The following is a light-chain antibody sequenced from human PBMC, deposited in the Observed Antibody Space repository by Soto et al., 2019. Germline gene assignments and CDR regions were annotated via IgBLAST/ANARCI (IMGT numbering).Light chain of an antibody. CDR3: SSYTSSSTRV. V-gene: IGLV2-14*01. CDR1: SSDVGGYNY. Sequence: SALTQPASVSGSPGQSITISCTGTSSDVGGYNYVSWYQQHPGKAPKLMIYDVSNRPSGVSNRFSCSNSSNTASLTISGLQAEDEADYYCSSYTSSSTRVFGTGTKLTVL. J-gene: IGLJ1*01. CDR2: DVS.